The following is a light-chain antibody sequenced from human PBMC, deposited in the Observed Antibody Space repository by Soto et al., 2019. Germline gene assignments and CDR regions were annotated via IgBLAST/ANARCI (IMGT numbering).Light chain of an antibody. J-gene: IGKJ1*01. CDR2: DGF. V-gene: IGKV3-20*01. CDR3: QQYKT. CDR1: QIFSTSY. Sequence: EIVLTQSPGTLSLSPGERATLSCRASQIFSTSYVAWYQQKFGQAPSLLIYDGFSRATGIPDRFSAGGSGTDFTLTISRLEPEDCAVYYCQQYKTFGQGTKVDIK.